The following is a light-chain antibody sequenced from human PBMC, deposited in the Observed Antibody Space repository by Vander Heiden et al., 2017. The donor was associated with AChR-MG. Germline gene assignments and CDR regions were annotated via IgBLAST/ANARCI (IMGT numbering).Light chain of an antibody. J-gene: IGLJ2*01. Sequence: QSLLTQPPSASGTPGQRVTISVSGSSANIRSNTVNWYQQLPGTAPKLLIYSNNQRSSGVPNRFSGSKSGTSASLAISGLQSEDEADYYCAVWDDSLNGWVFGGGTRLTVL. CDR3: AVWDDSLNGWV. CDR1: SANIRSNT. V-gene: IGLV1-44*01. CDR2: SNN.